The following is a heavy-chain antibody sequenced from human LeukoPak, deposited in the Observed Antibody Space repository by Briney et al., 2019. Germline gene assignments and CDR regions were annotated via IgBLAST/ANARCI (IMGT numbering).Heavy chain of an antibody. J-gene: IGHJ3*02. D-gene: IGHD3-3*02. V-gene: IGHV3-23*01. CDR3: VKEHVDRAFTRSFEI. CDR1: GFSFSTNH. Sequence: GGSLRLSCAASGFSFSTNHMSWVRQAPGKGLEWVSAISPDKTYYADSVKGRLTISRDNYKNTVDLHMNSPRAEDTAIYYCVKEHVDRAFTRSFEIWGQGIVVTVSS. CDR2: ISPDKT.